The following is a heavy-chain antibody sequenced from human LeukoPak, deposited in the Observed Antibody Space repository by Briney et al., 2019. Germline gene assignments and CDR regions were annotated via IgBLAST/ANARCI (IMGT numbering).Heavy chain of an antibody. CDR1: GGSISSGDYY. CDR2: IYYGGST. D-gene: IGHD3-10*01. Sequence: SETLSLTCTVSGGSISSGDYYWSWIRQPPGKGLEWIGYIYYGGSTYYNPSLKSRVTISVDTSKNQFSLKLGSVTAADTAVYYCARERWFGELYWFDPWGQGTLVTVSS. V-gene: IGHV4-30-4*01. J-gene: IGHJ5*02. CDR3: ARERWFGELYWFDP.